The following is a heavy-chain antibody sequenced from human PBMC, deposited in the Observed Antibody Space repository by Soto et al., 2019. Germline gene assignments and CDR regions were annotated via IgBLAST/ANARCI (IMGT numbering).Heavy chain of an antibody. Sequence: QLQLQESGPGLVKPSDTLSLTCTVSGGSISSSSYYWGWIRQPPGKGLEWIGSIYYSGSTYYNPSLKSRVTISVDTSKNQFSLKLSSVTAADTAVYYCARAYSGYVFDYWGQGTLVTVAS. CDR1: GGSISSSSYY. V-gene: IGHV4-39*01. CDR3: ARAYSGYVFDY. CDR2: IYYSGST. D-gene: IGHD5-12*01. J-gene: IGHJ4*02.